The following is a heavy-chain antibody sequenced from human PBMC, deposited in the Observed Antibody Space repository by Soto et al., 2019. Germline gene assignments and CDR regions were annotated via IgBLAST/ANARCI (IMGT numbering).Heavy chain of an antibody. CDR1: GYRFTTYW. CDR3: ARAGGRYCSTSSCYLFDP. V-gene: IGHV5-51*01. D-gene: IGHD2-2*01. CDR2: IYPGDFET. J-gene: IGHJ5*02. Sequence: GESLKISCKAYGYRFTTYWIGWVRQMPGKGLEWMGIIYPGDFETKYSPSFQGQATISVDNSINTAYLQWSSLKASDTAIYYCARAGGRYCSTSSCYLFDPWGQGTQVTVSS.